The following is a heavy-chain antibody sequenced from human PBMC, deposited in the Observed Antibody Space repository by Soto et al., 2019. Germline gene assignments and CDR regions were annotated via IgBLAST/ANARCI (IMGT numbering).Heavy chain of an antibody. J-gene: IGHJ6*02. Sequence: EVQLLESGGGLVQPGGSLRLSCAASGFTLSSYAMSWVRQAPGKGLEWVSAISGSGGSTYYADSVKGRFTISRDNSKNTLYLQMNSLRAEDTAVYYCAKVHHVGLYGMDVWGQGTTVTVSS. CDR2: ISGSGGST. D-gene: IGHD1-26*01. CDR1: GFTLSSYA. V-gene: IGHV3-23*01. CDR3: AKVHHVGLYGMDV.